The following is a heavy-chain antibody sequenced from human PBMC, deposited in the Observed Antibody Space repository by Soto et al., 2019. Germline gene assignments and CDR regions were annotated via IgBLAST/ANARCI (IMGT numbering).Heavy chain of an antibody. V-gene: IGHV3-30*18. CDR3: AKEFGWELQLSHPYYNSGMDV. D-gene: IGHD1-1*01. CDR2: MSFDGSNK. CDR1: GFTFRSYG. J-gene: IGHJ6*02. Sequence: QVRLVESGGGVVQPGRSLRLSCAASGFTFRSYGMHWVRQAPGKGLEWVALMSFDGSNKYYADSVRGRFTISSDNSKSTLYLQMDILRPEDTAVYYCAKEFGWELQLSHPYYNSGMDVWGQGTTVTVSS.